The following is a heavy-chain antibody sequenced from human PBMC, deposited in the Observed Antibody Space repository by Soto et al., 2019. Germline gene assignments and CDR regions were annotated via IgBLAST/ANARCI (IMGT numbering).Heavy chain of an antibody. CDR1: GYSISSGYY. V-gene: IGHV4-38-2*01. CDR3: AKYGENYYDGMDV. Sequence: SETLSLTCAVSGYSISSGYYWGWIRQPPGKGLEWIGNIYHSGSTYYTPSLKSRVTISIDTSKNHFSLKLWSVTAADTAVYYCAKYGENYYDGMDVWGQGITVTV. J-gene: IGHJ6*02. D-gene: IGHD4-17*01. CDR2: IYHSGST.